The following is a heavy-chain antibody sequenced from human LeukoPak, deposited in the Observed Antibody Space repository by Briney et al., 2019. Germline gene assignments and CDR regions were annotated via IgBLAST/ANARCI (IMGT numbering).Heavy chain of an antibody. CDR2: IYHSGST. V-gene: IGHV4-4*02. Sequence: SGTLSLTCAVSGGSISSSNWWSWVRQPPGKGLEWIGEIYHSGSTNYNPSLKSRVTISVDKPKNQFSLKLSSVTAADTAVYYCASLAIYYYYMDVWGKGTTVTVSS. CDR1: GGSISSSNW. J-gene: IGHJ6*03. CDR3: ASLAIYYYYMDV.